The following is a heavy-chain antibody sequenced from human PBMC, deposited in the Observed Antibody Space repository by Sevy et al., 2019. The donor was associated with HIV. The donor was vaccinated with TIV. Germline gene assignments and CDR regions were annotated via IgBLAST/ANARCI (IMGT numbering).Heavy chain of an antibody. CDR3: ARLTNSGGYKIDY. J-gene: IGHJ4*02. Sequence: SETLSLTCTVSGGSISGNTYYWGWIRQPPGKGLEWIGNVYNGGSTYYNPSLKSRLTLWVDTSRNQFSLKLRSVTAAETAVYYCARLTNSGGYKIDYWGQGTLVTVSS. CDR2: VYNGGST. CDR1: GGSISGNTYY. V-gene: IGHV4-39*01. D-gene: IGHD6-19*01.